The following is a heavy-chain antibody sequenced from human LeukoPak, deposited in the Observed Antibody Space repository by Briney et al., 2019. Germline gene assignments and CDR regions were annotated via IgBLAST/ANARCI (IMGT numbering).Heavy chain of an antibody. CDR1: GYTFTGYY. J-gene: IGHJ4*02. CDR2: INPNSGGT. V-gene: IGHV1-2*02. Sequence: ASVKVSCKASGYTFTGYYMHWVRQAPGQGLEWMGWINPNSGGTNCAQKFQGRVTMTRDTSISTAYMELSRLRSDDTAVYYCARGGYSINTAMITGNCDYWGQGTLVTVSS. CDR3: ARGGYSINTAMITGNCDY. D-gene: IGHD5-18*01.